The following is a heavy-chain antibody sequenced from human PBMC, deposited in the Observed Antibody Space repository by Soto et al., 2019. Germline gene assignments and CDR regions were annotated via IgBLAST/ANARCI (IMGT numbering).Heavy chain of an antibody. D-gene: IGHD6-6*01. Sequence: QVQLQESGPGLVKPSQTLSLTCTVSGGSISSGGYYWSWIRQHPGKGLEWIGYIYYSGSTYYNPSLKSRVTISVDTSKNQFSLKLSSVTAADTAVYYCARVEVAARPGEELRMYYFDYWGQGTLVTVSS. CDR1: GGSISSGGYY. CDR3: ARVEVAARPGEELRMYYFDY. CDR2: IYYSGST. V-gene: IGHV4-31*03. J-gene: IGHJ4*02.